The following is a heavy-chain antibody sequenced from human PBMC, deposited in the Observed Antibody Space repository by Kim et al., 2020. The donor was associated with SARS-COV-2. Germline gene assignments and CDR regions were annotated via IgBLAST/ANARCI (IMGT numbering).Heavy chain of an antibody. D-gene: IGHD6-19*01. J-gene: IGHJ4*02. Sequence: SAKYYVESVRDRLTISRDNAKNSVYLQMNSLRAEDTAVYYCARGSGPGDSWGQGTLVTVSS. CDR2: SAK. V-gene: IGHV3-7*01. CDR3: ARGSGPGDS.